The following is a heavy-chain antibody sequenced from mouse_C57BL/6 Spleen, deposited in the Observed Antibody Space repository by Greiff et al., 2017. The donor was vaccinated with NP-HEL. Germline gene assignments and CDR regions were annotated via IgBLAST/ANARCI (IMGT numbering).Heavy chain of an antibody. J-gene: IGHJ3*01. Sequence: QVQLQQSGPGLVQPSQSLSITCTVSGFSLTSYGVHWVRQSPGKGLEWLGVIWSGGSTDYNAAFISRLSISKDNSKSQVFFKMNSLQADDTAIYYCARSQGFAYWGQGTLVTVSA. V-gene: IGHV2-2*01. CDR1: GFSLTSYG. CDR3: ARSQGFAY. CDR2: IWSGGST.